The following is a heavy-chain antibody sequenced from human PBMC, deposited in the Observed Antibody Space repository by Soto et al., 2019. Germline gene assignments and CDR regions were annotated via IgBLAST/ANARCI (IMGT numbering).Heavy chain of an antibody. Sequence: GRSLRLSCAASGFTFDDYAMHWVRQAPGKGLEWVSLISWDGGSTYYADSVKGRFTISRDNSKNSLYLQMNSLRAEDTALYYCAKEGMDYSNYYYYGMDVWGQGTTVTVSS. CDR1: GFTFDDYA. CDR3: AKEGMDYSNYYYYGMDV. J-gene: IGHJ6*02. V-gene: IGHV3-43D*03. CDR2: ISWDGGST. D-gene: IGHD4-4*01.